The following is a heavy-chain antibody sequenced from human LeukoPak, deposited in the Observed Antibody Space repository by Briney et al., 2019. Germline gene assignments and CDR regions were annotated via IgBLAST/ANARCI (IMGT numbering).Heavy chain of an antibody. Sequence: GGSLRLSCAASGFTFSSYSMNWVRQAPGKGLEWVSSISSSSSYIYYADSVKGRFTISRDNAKNSLYLQMNSLRAEETAVYYCARDYCSSTSCYPNWFDPWGQGTLVTVSS. J-gene: IGHJ5*02. CDR2: ISSSSSYI. CDR1: GFTFSSYS. CDR3: ARDYCSSTSCYPNWFDP. D-gene: IGHD2-2*01. V-gene: IGHV3-21*01.